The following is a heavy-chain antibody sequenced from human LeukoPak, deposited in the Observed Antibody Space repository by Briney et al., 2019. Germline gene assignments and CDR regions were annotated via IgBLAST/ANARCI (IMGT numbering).Heavy chain of an antibody. D-gene: IGHD4-11*01. CDR1: GCMFDSYS. CDR3: ARGLALGLTVTPKAFDY. CDR2: ISNSGSPI. Sequence: PGGSLRLSCVVSGCMFDSYSMNWVRQAPGKGLEWIAYISNSGSPIYYADSVKGRFTISRDKDKSSLYLQMNSLAADDTAVYYCARGLALGLTVTPKAFDYWGQGTLVTVSS. J-gene: IGHJ4*02. V-gene: IGHV3-48*01.